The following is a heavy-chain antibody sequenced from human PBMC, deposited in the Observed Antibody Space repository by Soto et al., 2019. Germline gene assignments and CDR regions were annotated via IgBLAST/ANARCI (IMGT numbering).Heavy chain of an antibody. V-gene: IGHV3-48*02. CDR1: GFTFSSYS. J-gene: IGHJ5*02. D-gene: IGHD2-2*01. Sequence: EVQLVESGGGLVQPGGSLRLSCAASGFTFSSYSMNWVRQAPGKGLEWVSYISSSSSTIYYADSVKGRFTISRDNAKNSLYLQMNSLRDEDTAVYYCARDEGYCSSTSCDNWFDPWGQGTLVTVSS. CDR3: ARDEGYCSSTSCDNWFDP. CDR2: ISSSSSTI.